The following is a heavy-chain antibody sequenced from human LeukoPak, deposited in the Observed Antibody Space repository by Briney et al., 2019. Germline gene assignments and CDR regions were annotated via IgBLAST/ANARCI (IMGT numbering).Heavy chain of an antibody. Sequence: MSSETLSLNCAVSGESFSGYYWSWIRQPPGKGLEWIGQINHRGGTTYNPSLKSRVTISGDTSKNQFSLKLSSVTAADTAVYYCARGSQGGSYYLWGQGTLVTVSS. V-gene: IGHV4-34*01. CDR1: GESFSGYY. CDR2: INHRGGT. D-gene: IGHD1-26*01. J-gene: IGHJ5*02. CDR3: ARGSQGGSYYL.